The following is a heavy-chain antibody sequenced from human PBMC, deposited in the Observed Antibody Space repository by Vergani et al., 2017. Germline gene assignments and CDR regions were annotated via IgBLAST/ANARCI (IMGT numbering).Heavy chain of an antibody. J-gene: IGHJ4*02. V-gene: IGHV4-39*01. CDR3: ARLSVDTAMVN. Sequence: QLQLQESGPGLVKPSETLSLTCTVSGGSISSSSYYWGWIRQPPGKGLEWIGSIYYSGSTYYNPSLKSRVTISVDTSKNQFSLKLSSVTAADTAVYYCARLSVDTAMVNWGQGTLVTVSS. CDR1: GGSISSSSYY. D-gene: IGHD5-18*01. CDR2: IYYSGST.